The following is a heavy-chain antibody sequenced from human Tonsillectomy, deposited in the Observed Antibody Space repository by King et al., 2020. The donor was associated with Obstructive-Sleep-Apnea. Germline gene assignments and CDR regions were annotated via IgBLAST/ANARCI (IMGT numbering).Heavy chain of an antibody. CDR1: GFTFSSYS. Sequence: DVQLVESGGGLVQPGGSLRLSCAASGFTFSSYSMNWVRQAPGKGLEWVSYISSSSTIYYADSVKGRFTISRDNAKNSLYLQMNSLRAEDTAAYYCARGITMIVVAAPDAFDIWGQGTMVTVSS. J-gene: IGHJ3*02. V-gene: IGHV3-48*04. D-gene: IGHD3-22*01. CDR2: ISSSSTI. CDR3: ARGITMIVVAAPDAFDI.